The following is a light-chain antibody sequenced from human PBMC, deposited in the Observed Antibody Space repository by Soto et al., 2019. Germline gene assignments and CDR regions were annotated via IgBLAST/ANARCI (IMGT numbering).Light chain of an antibody. Sequence: EIVLTQSPGTLSLSPGERATLSCRASQSVSSSYLAWYQQKPGQAPRLLIYGASSRATGIPDRFSASGSGTDFTLTISRLEPEDFAVYSCQQYGSYPWTFGQGTKVEIE. CDR1: QSVSSSY. CDR2: GAS. CDR3: QQYGSYPWT. J-gene: IGKJ1*01. V-gene: IGKV3-20*01.